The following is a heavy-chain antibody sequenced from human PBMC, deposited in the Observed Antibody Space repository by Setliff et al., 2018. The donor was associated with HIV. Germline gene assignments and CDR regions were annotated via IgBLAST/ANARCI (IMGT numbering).Heavy chain of an antibody. CDR1: GGSISSGSYY. D-gene: IGHD2-2*01. CDR2: IYTSGST. Sequence: TLSLTCTVSGGSISSGSYYWSWIRQPAGKGLEWIGHIYTSGSTNYNPSLKSRVTISVDTSKNQFSLNLTSVTAADTAVYYCARGHCSGTNCYGVDYYGMDVWGQGTTVTVSS. J-gene: IGHJ6*02. V-gene: IGHV4-61*09. CDR3: ARGHCSGTNCYGVDYYGMDV.